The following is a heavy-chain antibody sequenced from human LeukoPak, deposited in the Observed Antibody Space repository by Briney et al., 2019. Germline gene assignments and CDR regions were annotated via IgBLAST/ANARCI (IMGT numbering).Heavy chain of an antibody. Sequence: PSVKLSCKASGPTFSSYATSWVRHPPGQGLEWMGGIIPIFATANYTQNFQGRLTITTDESTSTAYMELSSLRSEDTAVYYCARDSVTTSSFYYWGQGNLVTVSS. V-gene: IGHV1-69*05. J-gene: IGHJ4*02. CDR2: IIPIFATA. CDR1: GPTFSSYA. CDR3: ARDSVTTSSFYY. D-gene: IGHD4-17*01.